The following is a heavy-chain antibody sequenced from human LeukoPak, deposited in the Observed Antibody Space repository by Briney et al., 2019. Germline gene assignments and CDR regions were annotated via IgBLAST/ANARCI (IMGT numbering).Heavy chain of an antibody. J-gene: IGHJ4*02. CDR2: ISNNGGYT. V-gene: IGHV3-23*01. Sequence: SGGSLRLSCAASGFTFSSSAMSWVRQAPGQGLEWVSAISNNGGYTYYADSVQGRFTISRDNSKSTLCLQMNSLRAEDPAVYYCAKQLGYCSDGSCYFPYWGQGTLVTVSS. CDR1: GFTFSSSA. D-gene: IGHD2-15*01. CDR3: AKQLGYCSDGSCYFPY.